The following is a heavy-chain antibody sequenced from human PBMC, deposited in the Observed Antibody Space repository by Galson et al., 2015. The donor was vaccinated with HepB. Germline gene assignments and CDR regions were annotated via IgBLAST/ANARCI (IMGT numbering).Heavy chain of an antibody. J-gene: IGHJ6*03. V-gene: IGHV1-18*01. CDR2: ISGYNAKT. CDR1: GYTFSTYG. D-gene: IGHD1-14*01. Sequence: SVKVSCKASGYTFSTYGITWVRQAPGQGLEWMGWISGYNAKTNYAQKFQDRVTMTTDTSTTTAYMELRSLTSDDTAVYYCARHHLSGSSYYYYYYMDVWGKGTTVTVSS. CDR3: ARHHLSGSSYYYYYYMDV.